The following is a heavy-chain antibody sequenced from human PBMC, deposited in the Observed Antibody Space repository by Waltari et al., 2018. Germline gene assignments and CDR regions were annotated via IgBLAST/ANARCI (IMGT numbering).Heavy chain of an antibody. V-gene: IGHV1-2*06. J-gene: IGHJ5*02. CDR2: IKPNSGGT. Sequence: QVQLVQSGAVVKKPGASVKVSCKASGYTFTGYYMHWVRQAPGQGLEGMGRIKPNSGGTNYEQKFQGRVTMTRDTSISTAYMERSRLRSDDTAVYYCAREGEELWSGYHWWFDPWGQGTLVTVSS. D-gene: IGHD3-3*01. CDR1: GYTFTGYY. CDR3: AREGEELWSGYHWWFDP.